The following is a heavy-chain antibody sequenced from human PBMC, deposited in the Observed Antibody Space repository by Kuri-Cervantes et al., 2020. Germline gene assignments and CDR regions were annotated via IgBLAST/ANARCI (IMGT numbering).Heavy chain of an antibody. V-gene: IGHV4-39*07. D-gene: IGHD6-19*01. CDR3: ARDWSSGWYAVDYFDY. Sequence: SETLSLTCTVSGGSISSSSYYWGWIRQPPGKGLEWIGSIYYSGSTYYNPSLKSRVTISVDTSKNQFSLGGGGGGGGGGAVYYCARDWSSGWYAVDYFDYWGQGTLVTVSS. J-gene: IGHJ4*02. CDR1: GGSISSSSYY. CDR2: IYYSGST.